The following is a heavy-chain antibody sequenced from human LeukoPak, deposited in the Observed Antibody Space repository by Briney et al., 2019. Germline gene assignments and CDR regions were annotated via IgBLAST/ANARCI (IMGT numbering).Heavy chain of an antibody. J-gene: IGHJ5*02. CDR1: GGSISSSSYY. CDR2: IYHSGNT. CDR3: ARAHDYGDYDWFDP. V-gene: IGHV4-39*07. D-gene: IGHD4-17*01. Sequence: SETLSLTCTVSGGSISSSSYYWGWIRQPPGKGLEWIASIYHSGNTYYNPSLYSRVTISVATSKNQFSLKLSSVTAADTAVYYCARAHDYGDYDWFDPWGQGTLVTVSS.